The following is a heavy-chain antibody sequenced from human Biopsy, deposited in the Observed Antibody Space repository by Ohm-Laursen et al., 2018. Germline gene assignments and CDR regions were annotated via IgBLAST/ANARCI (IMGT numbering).Heavy chain of an antibody. CDR3: ARGSNDFGGLYFPC. CDR2: ISYTGYT. Sequence: TLSLTCTVSGGSFTGHYWSWIRQPPGKGLEWIGHISYTGYTSYNASLKSRVTISVDTSRNHFSLRLSSLTAADTAVYYCARGSNDFGGLYFPCWGQGTLLTVSS. D-gene: IGHD4-23*01. V-gene: IGHV4-59*11. J-gene: IGHJ4*02. CDR1: GGSFTGHY.